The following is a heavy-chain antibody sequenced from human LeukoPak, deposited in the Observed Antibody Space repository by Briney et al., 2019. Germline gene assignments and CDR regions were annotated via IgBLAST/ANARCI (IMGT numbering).Heavy chain of an antibody. CDR2: INHSGST. J-gene: IGHJ5*02. CDR3: ARGRRFGELLFRRTQGWFDP. D-gene: IGHD3-10*01. CDR1: GGSFGGYY. V-gene: IGHV4-34*01. Sequence: PSETLSLTCAVYGGSFGGYYWSWIRQPPGKGLEWIGEINHSGSTNYNPSLKSRVTISVDTSKNQFSLKLSSVTAADTAVYYCARGRRFGELLFRRTQGWFDPWGQGTLVTVSS.